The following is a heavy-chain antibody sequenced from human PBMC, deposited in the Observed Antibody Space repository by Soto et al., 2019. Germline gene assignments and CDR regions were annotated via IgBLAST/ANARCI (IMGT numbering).Heavy chain of an antibody. J-gene: IGHJ5*02. Sequence: SETLSLTCAVSGYSISSGYYWGWIRQPPGKGLEWIGSIYHSGSTYYNPSLKSRVTISVDTSKNQFSLKLSSVTAADTAVYYCERAIAARRCEWFDPWGQGTLVTVSS. CDR1: GYSISSGYY. D-gene: IGHD6-6*01. CDR2: IYHSGST. CDR3: ERAIAARRCEWFDP. V-gene: IGHV4-38-2*01.